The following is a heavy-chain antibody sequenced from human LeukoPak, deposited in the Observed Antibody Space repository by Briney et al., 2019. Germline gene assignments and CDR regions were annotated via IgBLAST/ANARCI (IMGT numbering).Heavy chain of an antibody. Sequence: PSETLSLTCAVSGYSLSSGYYWGWIRQPPGKGLEWIGSIYHSGSAYYNPSLKSRVTISVDTSKNQFSLELSSVTAADTAVYYCARGNILKVRQNAFDIWGQGTMVTVSS. CDR1: GYSLSSGYY. CDR2: IYHSGSA. V-gene: IGHV4-38-2*01. J-gene: IGHJ3*02. CDR3: ARGNILKVRQNAFDI. D-gene: IGHD3-10*01.